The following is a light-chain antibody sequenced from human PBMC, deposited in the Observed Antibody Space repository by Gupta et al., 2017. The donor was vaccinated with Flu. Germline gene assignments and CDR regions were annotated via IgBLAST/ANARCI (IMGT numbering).Light chain of an antibody. J-gene: IGKJ3*01. V-gene: IGKV1-17*01. CDR2: AAS. Sequence: DIQMTQSPSSLSASVGDRVTITCRASQGIRNYLAWYQQKPGTAPKRLIYAASSLQRGVPSRFSGSGSGTKFTLTISSLQPEDFATYYCLQHDSYPLTFGPGTKVDIK. CDR3: LQHDSYPLT. CDR1: QGIRNY.